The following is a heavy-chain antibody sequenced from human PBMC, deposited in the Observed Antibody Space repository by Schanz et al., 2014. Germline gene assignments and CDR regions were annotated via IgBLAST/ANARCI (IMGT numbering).Heavy chain of an antibody. CDR1: GYTFTSYD. CDR3: ARGYGDSPPDF. V-gene: IGHV1-8*01. Sequence: QVQLIQSGAEVKKPGASVKVSCTASGYTFTSYDINWVRQAPGQGLEWLGWMNPNSGNPGFAQKFRGRVTMTRNTSMSTAYIELRILTSEDTAVYYCARGYGDSPPDFWGQGTLVTVSS. CDR2: MNPNSGNP. J-gene: IGHJ4*02. D-gene: IGHD4-17*01.